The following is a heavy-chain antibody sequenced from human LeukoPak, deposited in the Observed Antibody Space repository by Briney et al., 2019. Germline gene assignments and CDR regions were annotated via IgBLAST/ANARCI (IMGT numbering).Heavy chain of an antibody. D-gene: IGHD2-2*01. CDR1: GGTFSSYA. Sequence: ASVTVSCKASGGTFSSYAISWVRQAPGQGLEWMGWINPNSGGTNYAQKFQGRVTMTRDTSISTAYMELSRLRSDDTAVYYCARARPTYCSSASCRRNWFDPWGQGTLVTVSS. CDR3: ARARPTYCSSASCRRNWFDP. J-gene: IGHJ5*02. CDR2: INPNSGGT. V-gene: IGHV1-2*02.